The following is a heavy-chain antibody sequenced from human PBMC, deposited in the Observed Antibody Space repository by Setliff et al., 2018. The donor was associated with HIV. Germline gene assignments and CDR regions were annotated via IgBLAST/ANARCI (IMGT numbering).Heavy chain of an antibody. CDR2: IMPIFGVT. CDR1: GYTFTSYA. Sequence: SVKVSCKASGYTFTSYAFNWVRQAPGQRLEWMGEIMPIFGVTKYAQKFQGRLSISTGESTRTAYMELTSLTSEDTAVYFCATRLSGYTSYYFDQWGQGTLVTVSS. V-gene: IGHV1-69*05. CDR3: ATRLSGYTSYYFDQ. J-gene: IGHJ4*02. D-gene: IGHD5-12*01.